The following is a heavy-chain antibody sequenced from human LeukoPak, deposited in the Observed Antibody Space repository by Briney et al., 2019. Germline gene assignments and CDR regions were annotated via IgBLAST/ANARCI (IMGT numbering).Heavy chain of an antibody. J-gene: IGHJ4*02. V-gene: IGHV3-23*01. Sequence: PGGALRRSSTAACFFASSDNLRWVRQAPGRGLEGVLSISCSGGGTYYADSVKGRFTISRDNSKNSLFLQMNNLRAEDTAVYYCSKRGAYYFDYWGQGTLVTVSS. CDR1: CFFASSDN. D-gene: IGHD1-26*01. CDR2: ISCSGGGT. CDR3: SKRGAYYFDY.